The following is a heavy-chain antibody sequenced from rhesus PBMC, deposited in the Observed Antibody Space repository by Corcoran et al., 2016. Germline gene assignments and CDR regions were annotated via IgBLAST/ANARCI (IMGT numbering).Heavy chain of an antibody. CDR3: ARQTWIQWVQTFDY. V-gene: IGHV4-169*01. CDR1: GGSISSNY. CDR2: IYGSGSST. Sequence: QLQLQESGPGLVKPSETLSVTCAVSGGSISSNYWSWIRQPPGKGLEWIGRIYGSGSSTNSNPSRKIRVTLSLDTSKHQLSLKLSSVTAADTAVDYCARQTWIQWVQTFDYWGQGVLVTVSS. J-gene: IGHJ4*01. D-gene: IGHD5-30*01.